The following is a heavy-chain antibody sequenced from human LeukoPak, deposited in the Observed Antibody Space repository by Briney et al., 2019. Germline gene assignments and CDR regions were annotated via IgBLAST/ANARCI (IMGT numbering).Heavy chain of an antibody. CDR1: GFTFTSSA. D-gene: IGHD4-17*01. V-gene: IGHV1-58*02. CDR2: IFVGSGNT. CDR3: AALLDDYGDSLDY. J-gene: IGHJ4*02. Sequence: KVSCKASGFTFTSSAMQWVRQARGERLERIGWIFVGSGNTNYAQKLKERVTVTRDKSRRTAYMELSSLRSEDTAVYYCAALLDDYGDSLDYWGQGTLVTVSS.